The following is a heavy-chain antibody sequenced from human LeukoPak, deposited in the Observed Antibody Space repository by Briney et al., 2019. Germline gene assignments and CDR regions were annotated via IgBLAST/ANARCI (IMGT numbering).Heavy chain of an antibody. CDR2: ISAYNGNT. J-gene: IGHJ5*02. CDR3: ARESANYYDSSGYYYGDNWFDP. V-gene: IGHV1-18*01. Sequence: GASVKVPCKASGYTFTSYGISWVRQAPGQGLEWMGWISAYNGNTNYAQKLQGRVTMTTDTSTSTAYMELRSLRSDDTAVYYCARESANYYDSSGYYYGDNWFDPWGQGTLVTVSS. CDR1: GYTFTSYG. D-gene: IGHD3-22*01.